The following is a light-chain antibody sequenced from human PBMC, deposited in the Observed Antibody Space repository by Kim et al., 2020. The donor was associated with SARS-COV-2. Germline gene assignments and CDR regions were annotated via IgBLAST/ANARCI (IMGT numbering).Light chain of an antibody. CDR2: GAT. V-gene: IGKV3-15*01. CDR1: QSISSN. J-gene: IGKJ2*01. Sequence: PGSTGARASRASRTSQSISSNLSRYQQKPGQAPSLLVSGATARATDIPVRFSGSGSGTEFTLTISSLESEDFVVYYCQEYHNMNTFGQGTKVDIK. CDR3: QEYHNMNT.